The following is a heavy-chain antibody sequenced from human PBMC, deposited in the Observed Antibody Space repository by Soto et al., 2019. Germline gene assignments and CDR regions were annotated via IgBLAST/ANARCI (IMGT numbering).Heavy chain of an antibody. J-gene: IGHJ3*01. Sequence: EVQVVESGGGLVQPGGSLRLSCATSKFTFSAYAMTWVRQAPGEGLEWVSSISGSGGGTSYADSVKGRFSISRDNSKNTLYLRMNSLRVEDTAVYYCTRDPNGDHIGAFDFWRQGIVVTVSS. CDR3: TRDPNGDHIGAFDF. CDR2: ISGSGGGT. V-gene: IGHV3-23*04. CDR1: KFTFSAYA. D-gene: IGHD4-17*01.